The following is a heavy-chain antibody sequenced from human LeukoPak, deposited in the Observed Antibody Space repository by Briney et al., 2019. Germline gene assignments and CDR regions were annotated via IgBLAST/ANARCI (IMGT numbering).Heavy chain of an antibody. CDR3: ARVDGYCSSTSCPNPRYYYGMDV. Sequence: GGSLRLSCAASGFTFSRYGMHWVRQAPGKGLEWVAVIWYDGSNKYYADSVKGRFTISRDNSKNTLYLQMNSLRAEDTAVYYCARVDGYCSSTSCPNPRYYYGMDVWGEGTTVTVSS. D-gene: IGHD2-2*01. CDR1: GFTFSRYG. V-gene: IGHV3-33*01. J-gene: IGHJ6*04. CDR2: IWYDGSNK.